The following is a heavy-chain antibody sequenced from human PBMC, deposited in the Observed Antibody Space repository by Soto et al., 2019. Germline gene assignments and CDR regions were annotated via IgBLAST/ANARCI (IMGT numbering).Heavy chain of an antibody. Sequence: KPSETLSLTCTVSGGSISSSSYYWGWIRQPPGKGLEWVGSMFHTGTTYYNPSLSSRLTLSVDTSKSQFSLKLTSVTATDTALYYCVRREGGTVRYWGQGTLVTVSS. V-gene: IGHV4-39*01. D-gene: IGHD1-7*01. J-gene: IGHJ4*02. CDR1: GGSISSSSYY. CDR3: VRREGGTVRY. CDR2: MFHTGTT.